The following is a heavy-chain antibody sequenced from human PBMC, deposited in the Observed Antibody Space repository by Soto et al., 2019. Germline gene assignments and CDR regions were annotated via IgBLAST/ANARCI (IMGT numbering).Heavy chain of an antibody. Sequence: GASVKVSCKASGYTFTSYYMHWVRQAPGQGLEWMGIINPSGGSTSYAQKFQDRVTMTRDTSTSTVYMELSSLRSEDTAVYYCARLRRGYCSSTSCYAADQTDDAFDIWGQGTMVTVSS. D-gene: IGHD2-2*01. CDR3: ARLRRGYCSSTSCYAADQTDDAFDI. CDR1: GYTFTSYY. V-gene: IGHV1-46*03. CDR2: INPSGGST. J-gene: IGHJ3*02.